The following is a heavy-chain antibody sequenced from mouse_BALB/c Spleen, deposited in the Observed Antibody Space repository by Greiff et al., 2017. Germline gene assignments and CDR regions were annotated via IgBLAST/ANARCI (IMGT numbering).Heavy chain of an antibody. CDR3: ARRGREWFAY. J-gene: IGHJ3*01. CDR1: GYSITSDYA. CDR2: ISYSGST. V-gene: IGHV3-2*02. Sequence: VQLKESGPGLVKPSQSLSLTCTVTGYSITSDYAWNWIRQFPGNKLEWMGYISYSGSTSYNPSLKSRISITRDTSKNQFFLQLNSVTTEDTATYYCARRGREWFAYWGQGTLVTVSA.